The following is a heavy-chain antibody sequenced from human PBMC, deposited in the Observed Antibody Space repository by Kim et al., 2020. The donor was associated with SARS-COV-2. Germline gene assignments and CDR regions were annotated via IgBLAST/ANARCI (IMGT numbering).Heavy chain of an antibody. CDR3: ARAPKSVKQQMGFWFDP. V-gene: IGHV4-31*03. CDR1: GGSISSGGYY. Sequence: SETLSLTCTVSGGSISSGGYYWSWIRQHPGKGLEWIGYIYYSGSTYYNPSLKSRVTISVDTSKNQFSLKLSSVTAADTAVYYCARAPKSVKQQMGFWFDPWGQGTLVTVSS. J-gene: IGHJ5*02. D-gene: IGHD6-13*01. CDR2: IYYSGST.